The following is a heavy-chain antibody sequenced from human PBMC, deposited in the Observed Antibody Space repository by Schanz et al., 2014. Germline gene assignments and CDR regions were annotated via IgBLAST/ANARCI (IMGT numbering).Heavy chain of an antibody. Sequence: QVQLQESGPGLVKPSETLSLTCSVSGGSISNNYWGWIRQPPGKGLEWIGNIYSSGSTNYNPSLKSRVTISGDTSKNQFSLRLNAVTAADTAVYYCARDERDLPRSLFVFWGQGTLVTVSS. CDR2: IYSSGST. V-gene: IGHV4-59*12. J-gene: IGHJ4*02. D-gene: IGHD2-2*01. CDR1: GGSISNNY. CDR3: ARDERDLPRSLFVF.